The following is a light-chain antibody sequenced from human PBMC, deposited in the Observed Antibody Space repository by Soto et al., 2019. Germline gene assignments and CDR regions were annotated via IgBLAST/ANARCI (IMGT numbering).Light chain of an antibody. Sequence: EIVMTQSPATLSVSPGERVTLSCRASQSCRSNLAWYQQKPGQAPRLLIYGASTRATGLPARFSDSGSGTDFTLTISSLQSEDFAVYFCQQYTGPPTTFGQGTRLEI. CDR2: GAS. CDR1: QSCRSN. V-gene: IGKV3-15*01. CDR3: QQYTGPPTT. J-gene: IGKJ5*01.